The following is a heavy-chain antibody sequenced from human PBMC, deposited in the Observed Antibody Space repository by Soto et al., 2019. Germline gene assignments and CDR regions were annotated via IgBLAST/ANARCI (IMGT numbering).Heavy chain of an antibody. CDR2: MNPNSGNT. CDR1: GYTFTSYD. Sequence: ASVKVSCKASGYTFTSYDINWVREATGQGLEWMGWMNPNSGNTGYAQKFQGRVTMTRNTSISTAYMELSSLRSEDTAVYYCARGYYYGSGSYYNSPLYYYYGMDVWGQGTTVTVSS. J-gene: IGHJ6*02. D-gene: IGHD3-10*01. V-gene: IGHV1-8*01. CDR3: ARGYYYGSGSYYNSPLYYYYGMDV.